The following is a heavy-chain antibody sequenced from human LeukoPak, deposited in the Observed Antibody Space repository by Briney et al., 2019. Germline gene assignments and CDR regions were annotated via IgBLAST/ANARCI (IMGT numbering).Heavy chain of an antibody. J-gene: IGHJ4*02. Sequence: GGSLRLSCAASGFTVSSNYMSWVRQAPGKGLEWVSVIYSGGSTYYADSVKDRFTISRDNSKNTLYLQMNSLRAEDTAVYYCARDIGPPSIAAPHWGQGTLVTVSS. D-gene: IGHD6-6*01. CDR3: ARDIGPPSIAAPH. V-gene: IGHV3-66*01. CDR1: GFTVSSNY. CDR2: IYSGGST.